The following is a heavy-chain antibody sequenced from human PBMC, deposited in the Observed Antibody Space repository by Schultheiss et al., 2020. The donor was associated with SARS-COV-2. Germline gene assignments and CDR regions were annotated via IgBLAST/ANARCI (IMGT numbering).Heavy chain of an antibody. CDR1: GYTLTGYY. CDR3: ARGDYVDYDYYYGMDV. CDR2: INPDSGGT. J-gene: IGHJ6*02. V-gene: IGHV1-2*06. Sequence: ASVKVSCKASGYTLTGYYMHWVRQAPGQGLEWMGRINPDSGGTNYAQKFQGRVTITRDTSASTAYMELSSLRSEDTAVYYCARGDYVDYDYYYGMDVWGQGTTVTVSS. D-gene: IGHD4-17*01.